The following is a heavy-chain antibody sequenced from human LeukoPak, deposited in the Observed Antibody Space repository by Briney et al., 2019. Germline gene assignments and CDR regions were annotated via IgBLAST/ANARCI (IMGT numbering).Heavy chain of an antibody. CDR1: GYTFTGYY. Sequence: ASVKVSCKDSGYTFTGYYMHWVRQAPGQGLEWMGWINPNSGGTNYAQKFQGRVTMTRDTSISTAYMELSRLRSDDTAVYYCARDLEWLYPGGAFDIWGQGTMVTVSS. CDR2: INPNSGGT. D-gene: IGHD3-3*01. V-gene: IGHV1-2*02. J-gene: IGHJ3*02. CDR3: ARDLEWLYPGGAFDI.